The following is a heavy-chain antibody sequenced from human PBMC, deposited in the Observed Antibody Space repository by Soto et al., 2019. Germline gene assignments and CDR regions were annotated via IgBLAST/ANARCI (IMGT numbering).Heavy chain of an antibody. CDR2: ISSSNSYT. CDR3: ARDGTGSNALDH. J-gene: IGHJ4*02. Sequence: GGSLRLSCAASGFTFSDYYMSWIRQAPGKGLEWVSYISSSNSYTNYADSVKGRFTISRDNAKNSMNLQISSLRAEDTAVYYCARDGTGSNALDHWGQGILVTVSS. D-gene: IGHD2-2*01. V-gene: IGHV3-11*06. CDR1: GFTFSDYY.